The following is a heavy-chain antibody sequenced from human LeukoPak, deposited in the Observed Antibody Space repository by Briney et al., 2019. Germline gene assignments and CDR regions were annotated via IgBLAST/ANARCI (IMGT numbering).Heavy chain of an antibody. Sequence: GASVKVSCKASVNTFTDYYMHWVRQAPGQGREWVGWINPNSGGTNYAQKFQGRVTMTRDTSISTAYMELSRLRSDDTAVYYCASPMGYCSSTSCFVSPGAFDIWGQGTMVTVSS. CDR3: ASPMGYCSSTSCFVSPGAFDI. CDR1: VNTFTDYY. J-gene: IGHJ3*02. V-gene: IGHV1-2*02. CDR2: INPNSGGT. D-gene: IGHD2-2*01.